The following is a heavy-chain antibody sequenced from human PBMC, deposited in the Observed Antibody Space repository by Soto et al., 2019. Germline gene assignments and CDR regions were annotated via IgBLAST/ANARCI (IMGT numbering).Heavy chain of an antibody. J-gene: IGHJ6*02. CDR1: GGSFSGYY. CDR2: INHSGST. CDR3: ARGPRYYYSGMDV. V-gene: IGHV4-34*01. Sequence: PSETLSLTCAVYGGSFSGYYWSWIRQPPGKGLEWIGEINHSGSTNYNPSLKSRVTISVDTSKNQFSLKLSSVTAADTAVYYCARGPRYYYSGMDVWGQGTTVTVSS.